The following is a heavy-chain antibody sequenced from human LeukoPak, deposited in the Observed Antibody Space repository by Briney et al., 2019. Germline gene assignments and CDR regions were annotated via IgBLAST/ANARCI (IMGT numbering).Heavy chain of an antibody. D-gene: IGHD6-13*01. CDR3: ARDSIAAAGGYYYMDV. Sequence: ASVKVSCKASGYTFTGYYMHWVRQAPGQGLEWMGWINPNGGGTNYAQKFQGRVTMTRDTSISTAYMELSRLRSDDTAVYYCARDSIAAAGGYYYMDVWGKGTTVTVSS. CDR2: INPNGGGT. CDR1: GYTFTGYY. V-gene: IGHV1-2*02. J-gene: IGHJ6*03.